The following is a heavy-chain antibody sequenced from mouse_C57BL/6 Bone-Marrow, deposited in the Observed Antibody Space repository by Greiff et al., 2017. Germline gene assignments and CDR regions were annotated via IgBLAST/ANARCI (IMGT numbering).Heavy chain of an antibody. D-gene: IGHD2-3*01. J-gene: IGHJ2*01. V-gene: IGHV1-47*01. CDR1: GYTFTTYP. CDR3: ARSVYDGYLYYFDY. CDR2: FHPYNDDT. Sequence: QVHVKQSGAELVKPGASVKMSCKASGYTFTTYPIEWMKQNHGKSLEWIGNFHPYNDDTKYNEKFKGKATLTVEKSSSTVYLELSRLTSDDSAVYYCARSVYDGYLYYFDYWGQGTTLTVSS.